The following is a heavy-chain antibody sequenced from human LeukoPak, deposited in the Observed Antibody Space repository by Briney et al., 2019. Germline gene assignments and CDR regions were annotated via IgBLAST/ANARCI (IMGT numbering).Heavy chain of an antibody. CDR3: ARDGGLGYMDV. Sequence: SETLSLTCTVSGGSIGIYCWIRQPAGKGLEWIGRIYTSGSTNYKPSVKSRVTMSVETSKNEFSLKLSSVTGADTAVYYCARDGGLGYMDVWGKGTTVTVSS. D-gene: IGHD3-10*01. J-gene: IGHJ6*03. V-gene: IGHV4-4*07. CDR2: IYTSGST. CDR1: GGSIGIY.